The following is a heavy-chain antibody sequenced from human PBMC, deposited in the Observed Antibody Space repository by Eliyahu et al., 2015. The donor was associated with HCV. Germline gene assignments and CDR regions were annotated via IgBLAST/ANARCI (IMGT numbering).Heavy chain of an antibody. CDR3: ARRVRDIVVVPDARGAFDI. V-gene: IGHV4-39*01. D-gene: IGHD2-2*01. CDR2: IYYSGST. Sequence: QLQLQESGPGLVKPSETLSLTCTVSGGSISSSSYYWGWIRQPPGKGLEWIGSIYYSGSTYYNPSLKSRVTISVDTSKNQFSLKLSSVTAADTAVYYCARRVRDIVVVPDARGAFDIWGQGTMVTVSS. J-gene: IGHJ3*02. CDR1: GGSISSSSYY.